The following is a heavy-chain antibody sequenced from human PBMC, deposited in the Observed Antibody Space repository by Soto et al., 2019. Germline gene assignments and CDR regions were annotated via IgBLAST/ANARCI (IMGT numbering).Heavy chain of an antibody. CDR1: GGSISSSSYY. D-gene: IGHD6-19*01. CDR3: ARTRAVWFDP. V-gene: IGHV4-39*01. J-gene: IGHJ5*02. Sequence: QLQLQESGPGLVKPSETLSLTCTVSGGSISSSSYYWGWIRQPPGKGLEWIGRIYYSGSTYYNPALKSRLTRSVDTSQNQFSLKLSAVTAADTAVYYCARTRAVWFDPWGQGTLVTVSS. CDR2: IYYSGST.